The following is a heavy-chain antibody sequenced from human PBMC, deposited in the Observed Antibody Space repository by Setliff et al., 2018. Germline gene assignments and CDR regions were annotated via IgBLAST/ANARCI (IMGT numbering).Heavy chain of an antibody. CDR3: TTVGLRGPFG. V-gene: IGHV3-15*07. D-gene: IGHD3-10*01. CDR2: IKGNVDGGTA. Sequence: GGSLRLSCAASGFTFSTAWMNWVRQAPWKGLEWVGRIKGNVDGGTAHYAAPVEGRFTISRDDSKTALYLQMGNMKTENTAVYYCTTVGLRGPFGWGQGTLVTVSS. J-gene: IGHJ4*02. CDR1: GFTFSTAW.